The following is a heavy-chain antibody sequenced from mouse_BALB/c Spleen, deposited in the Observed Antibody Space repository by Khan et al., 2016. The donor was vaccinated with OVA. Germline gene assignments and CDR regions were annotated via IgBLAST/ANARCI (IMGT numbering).Heavy chain of an antibody. CDR1: GYTFTDYY. D-gene: IGHD1-1*01. Sequence: EVQLQQSGPELVKSGASVKMSCKASGYTFTDYYMDWVKQSHGESFEWIGRVNPYNGGSSYNQKFKGKATLTVDKSSSTAYMELNSLTSEDSAVYYCARRFLFYDGNSYDYAMDYWGQGTSVTVSS. J-gene: IGHJ4*01. V-gene: IGHV1-19*01. CDR2: VNPYNGGS. CDR3: ARRFLFYDGNSYDYAMDY.